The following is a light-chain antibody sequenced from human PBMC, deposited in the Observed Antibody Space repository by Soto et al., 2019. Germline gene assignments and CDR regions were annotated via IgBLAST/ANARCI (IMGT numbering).Light chain of an antibody. V-gene: IGLV1-40*01. Sequence: QSVLTQPPSVSGAPGQRVTISCTGSSSNIGAGHDVYWYQQLPGTAPKLLISGNSNRPSGVPDRFSGSKSGTSASLAITGLQAEDEADYYCQSYDSSLSGSEVFGGGTKLTVL. CDR3: QSYDSSLSGSEV. CDR1: SSNIGAGHD. J-gene: IGLJ2*01. CDR2: GNS.